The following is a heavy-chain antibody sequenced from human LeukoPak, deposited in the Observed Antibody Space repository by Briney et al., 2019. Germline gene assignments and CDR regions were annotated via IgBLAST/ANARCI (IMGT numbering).Heavy chain of an antibody. CDR2: IKPDGSEK. V-gene: IGHV3-7*01. J-gene: IGHJ4*02. CDR3: ARVGSTSRAPNS. CDR1: RFTFSNSW. D-gene: IGHD2-2*01. Sequence: GGSLRLSCAASRFTFSNSWMSWVRQAPGKGLEWVARIKPDGSEKYYVDSVKGRFAISRDNAKNSLYLQMNSLIADDTAIYYCARVGSTSRAPNSWGQGTLVTVSS.